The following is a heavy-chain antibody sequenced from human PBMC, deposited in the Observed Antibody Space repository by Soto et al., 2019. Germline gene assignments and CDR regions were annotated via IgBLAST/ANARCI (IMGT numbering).Heavy chain of an antibody. V-gene: IGHV4-59*01. Sequence: SETLSLTCIVSGGSITSYHWSWIRQLPEKGLEWIAYMSYTVNTNYNPSFQSRVTISIDTSKNQLSLKMTSMTAADTAVYYCARDRHPGFTHYFDPWGQGTLVTVSS. CDR3: ARDRHPGFTHYFDP. D-gene: IGHD1-26*01. CDR2: MSYTVNT. J-gene: IGHJ5*02. CDR1: GGSITSYH.